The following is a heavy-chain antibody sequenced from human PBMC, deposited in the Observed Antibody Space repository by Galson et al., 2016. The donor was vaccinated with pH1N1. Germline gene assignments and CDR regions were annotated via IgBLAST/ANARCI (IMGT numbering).Heavy chain of an antibody. V-gene: IGHV1-69*13. J-gene: IGHJ5*01. CDR3: ATAGSGAHKFDS. D-gene: IGHD4-17*01. CDR1: GGSFSRLA. CDR2: IIPLFGNI. Sequence: SVKVSCKASGGSFSRLAISWVRQAPGQGLEWMGGIIPLFGNINYAQRFQGRGTITADESTSTAYMELNRLRSEDTAVYYCATAGSGAHKFDSWGQGTLVTVSS.